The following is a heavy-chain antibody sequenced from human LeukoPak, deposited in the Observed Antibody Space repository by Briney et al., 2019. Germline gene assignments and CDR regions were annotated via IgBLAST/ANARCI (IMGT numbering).Heavy chain of an antibody. J-gene: IGHJ4*02. V-gene: IGHV3-23*01. Sequence: GGTLRLSCAASGFTFSSYGMSWVRQAPGKGLEWVSAISGSGGSMFYADSVKGRFTISRDNSKNTLYLQMNSLRAEDTAVYYCTKASAARCIGVFCYPFDHWGQGTLVTVSS. D-gene: IGHD2-15*01. CDR2: ISGSGGSM. CDR1: GFTFSSYG. CDR3: TKASAARCIGVFCYPFDH.